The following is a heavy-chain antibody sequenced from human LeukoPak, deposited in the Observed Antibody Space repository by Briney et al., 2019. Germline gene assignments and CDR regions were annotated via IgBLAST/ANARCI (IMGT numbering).Heavy chain of an antibody. D-gene: IGHD6-13*01. V-gene: IGHV1-18*01. J-gene: IGHJ5*02. CDR1: GYTFISYG. CDR3: TREASSSWPNWFDP. Sequence: ASVKVSCKASGYTFISYGISWVRQAPGQGLEWMGWISGYNGDTKYTQKFQGRVTMTTDTSTSTAYMELRSLRSDDTAVYYCTREASSSWPNWFDPWGQGTLVIVSS. CDR2: ISGYNGDT.